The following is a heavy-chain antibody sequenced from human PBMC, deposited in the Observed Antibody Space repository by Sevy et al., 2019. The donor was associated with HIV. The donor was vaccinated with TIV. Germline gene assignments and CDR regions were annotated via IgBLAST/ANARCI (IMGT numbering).Heavy chain of an antibody. CDR2: ISGSGGRT. CDR3: ANLGTSYYESSSYYYQAPFDY. J-gene: IGHJ4*02. CDR1: GFTFSSYA. D-gene: IGHD3-22*01. Sequence: GGSLRLSCAASGFTFSSYAMSWVRQAPGKGLEWVSGISGSGGRTYYVDSVKGRFTISRDNSKNTLYLQMKSLRAEDTAVYYCANLGTSYYESSSYYYQAPFDYWGQGTLVTVSS. V-gene: IGHV3-23*01.